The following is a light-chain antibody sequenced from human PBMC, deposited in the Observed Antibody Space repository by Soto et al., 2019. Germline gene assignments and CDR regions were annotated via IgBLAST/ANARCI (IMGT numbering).Light chain of an antibody. V-gene: IGKV4-1*01. CDR3: QQYYSSPLT. J-gene: IGKJ4*01. CDR1: QSVLYSSNNKNY. CDR2: WAS. Sequence: DIVMTQSPDSLAVSLGERATINCKSSQSVLYSSNNKNYLAWYQQKPGQPPKLLIYWASTRESGVPDRLSGSGSGTDFTLTISSLQAEDAAVYYCQQYYSSPLTFGGGTKVEIK.